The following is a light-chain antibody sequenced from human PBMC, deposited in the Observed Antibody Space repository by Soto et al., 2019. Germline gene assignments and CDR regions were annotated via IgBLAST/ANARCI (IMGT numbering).Light chain of an antibody. CDR3: SSYTTRSTIYVL. V-gene: IGLV2-14*01. Sequence: QSALTQPASVSGSPGQSITISCTGTSSDVGGYNYVSWYQQHPGKAPKLLIYEVSNRPSGLSNRFSGSKSGNTASLTISGLQAADEAVYYCSSYTTRSTIYVLFGGGTKLTVL. J-gene: IGLJ2*01. CDR2: EVS. CDR1: SSDVGGYNY.